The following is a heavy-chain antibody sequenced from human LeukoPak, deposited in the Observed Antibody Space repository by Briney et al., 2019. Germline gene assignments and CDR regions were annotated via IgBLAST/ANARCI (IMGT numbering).Heavy chain of an antibody. CDR3: ARDPYTATPRVDY. J-gene: IGHJ4*02. CDR2: IWYDGSNK. D-gene: IGHD5-18*01. CDR1: GFTFSSYG. Sequence: GKSLRLSCAPSGFTFSSYGMHCVGHALGKRREEVVVIWYDGSNKYYADSLKGRFTISRDNFNKTLYLQMNSVRAEDTAVYYCARDPYTATPRVDYWGQGTRVTVSS. V-gene: IGHV3-33*01.